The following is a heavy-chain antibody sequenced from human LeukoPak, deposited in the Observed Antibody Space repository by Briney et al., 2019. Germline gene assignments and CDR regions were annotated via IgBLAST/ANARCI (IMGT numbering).Heavy chain of an antibody. CDR3: ARDERYYYDSSGYRIHDAFDI. Sequence: PSETLSLTCAVYGGSFSGFYWSWIRQPPGKGLEWIGDINHSGGTNYNPSLKSRVTISVDTSKNQFSLKLSSVTAADTAVYYCARDERYYYDSSGYRIHDAFDIWGQGTMVTVSS. D-gene: IGHD3-22*01. V-gene: IGHV4-34*01. J-gene: IGHJ3*02. CDR2: INHSGGT. CDR1: GGSFSGFY.